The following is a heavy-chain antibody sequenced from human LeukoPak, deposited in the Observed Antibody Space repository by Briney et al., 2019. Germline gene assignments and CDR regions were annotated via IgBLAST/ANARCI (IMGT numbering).Heavy chain of an antibody. CDR2: ISSSGSDK. Sequence: GGSLRLSCAASGFPFSDHEMNWVRQAPGKGLEWVSYISSSGSDKYYPDSVKGRFTISRDNAKNSLYLQMNSLRAEDTAVYYCAKEGGTRGTFDVWGQGTMVTVSS. J-gene: IGHJ3*01. D-gene: IGHD3/OR15-3a*01. V-gene: IGHV3-48*03. CDR3: AKEGGTRGTFDV. CDR1: GFPFSDHE.